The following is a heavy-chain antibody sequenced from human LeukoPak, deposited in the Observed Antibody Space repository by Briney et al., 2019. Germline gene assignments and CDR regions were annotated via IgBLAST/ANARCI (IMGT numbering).Heavy chain of an antibody. CDR1: GFTFSSYT. D-gene: IGHD6-13*01. J-gene: IGHJ6*02. CDR3: AKDSSGAAAGYYYYYYGMDV. CDR2: ISGSGGST. Sequence: GESLRLSCAASGFTFSSYTMSWVRQAPGKGLEWVSAISGSGGSTYYADSVKGRFTISRDNSKNTLYLQMNSLRAEDTAVYYCAKDSSGAAAGYYYYYYGMDVWGQGTTVTVSS. V-gene: IGHV3-23*01.